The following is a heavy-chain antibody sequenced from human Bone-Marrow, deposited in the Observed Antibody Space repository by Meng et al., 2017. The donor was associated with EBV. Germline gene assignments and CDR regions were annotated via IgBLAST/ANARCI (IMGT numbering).Heavy chain of an antibody. Sequence: QGQLQESGPGLVKPSETLSLTCTVSGGSVRSGSYYWSWIRQPPGKGLEWIGYIYYSGSTDYNPSLKSRVTISVDTSKNQFSLKLSSVTAADTAVYYCARATSGWVEIYYWGQGTLVTVSS. V-gene: IGHV4-61*01. D-gene: IGHD6-19*01. CDR2: IYYSGST. CDR1: GGSVRSGSYY. CDR3: ARATSGWVEIYY. J-gene: IGHJ4*02.